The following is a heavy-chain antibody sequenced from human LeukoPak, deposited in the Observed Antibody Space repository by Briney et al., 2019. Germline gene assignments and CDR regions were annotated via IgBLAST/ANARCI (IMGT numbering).Heavy chain of an antibody. D-gene: IGHD3-22*01. Sequence: GRSLRLSCAISGFTFSTYGMHWVRQAPGKWLEWVAVISYDGSNKYYADSVKGRFTISRDNSKNTLYLQMNSLRAEDTAVYYCAKTGRGYYYTDAFDIWGQGTMVTASS. V-gene: IGHV3-30*18. J-gene: IGHJ3*02. CDR2: ISYDGSNK. CDR1: GFTFSTYG. CDR3: AKTGRGYYYTDAFDI.